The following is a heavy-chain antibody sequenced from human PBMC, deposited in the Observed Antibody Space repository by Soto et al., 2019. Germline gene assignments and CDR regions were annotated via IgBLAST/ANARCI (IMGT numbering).Heavy chain of an antibody. V-gene: IGHV1-69*06. CDR2: IIPIFGTA. D-gene: IGHD3-10*01. J-gene: IGHJ5*02. CDR3: ARAYGSGSYYYNWFDP. CDR1: GGTFSSYA. Sequence: QVQLVQSGAEVKKPGSSVKVSCKASGGTFSSYAISWVRQAPGQGLEWMEGIIPIFGTANYAQKFQGRVTITADKSTRTAYMELSSLRSQDTAVYYCARAYGSGSYYYNWFDPWGQGTLVTVSS.